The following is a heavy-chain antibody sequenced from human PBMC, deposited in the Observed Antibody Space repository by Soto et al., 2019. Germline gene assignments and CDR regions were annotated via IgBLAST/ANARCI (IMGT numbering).Heavy chain of an antibody. CDR2: INPSGGST. Sequence: ASVKVSCKASGYTFTSYYMHWVRQAPGQGLEWMGIINPSGGSTSYAQKFQGRVTMTRDTSTSTVYMELSSLRSEDTAVYYCARASDPIFGPTQKTNYGMDVWGQGTTVAVSS. J-gene: IGHJ6*02. CDR3: ARASDPIFGPTQKTNYGMDV. V-gene: IGHV1-46*01. D-gene: IGHD3-3*01. CDR1: GYTFTSYY.